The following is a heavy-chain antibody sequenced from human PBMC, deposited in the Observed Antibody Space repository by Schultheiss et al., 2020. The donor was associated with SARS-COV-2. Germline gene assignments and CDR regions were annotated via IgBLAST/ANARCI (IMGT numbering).Heavy chain of an antibody. CDR1: GFTFSSYA. Sequence: GGSLRLSCAASGFTFSSYAMHWVRQAPGKGLEWVAVISYDGSNKYYADSVKGRFTISRDNAKNSLYLQMNSLRAEDTAVYYCARDGIAVAGRGAFDIWGQGTMVTVSS. CDR2: ISYDGSNK. J-gene: IGHJ3*02. CDR3: ARDGIAVAGRGAFDI. D-gene: IGHD6-19*01. V-gene: IGHV3-30*01.